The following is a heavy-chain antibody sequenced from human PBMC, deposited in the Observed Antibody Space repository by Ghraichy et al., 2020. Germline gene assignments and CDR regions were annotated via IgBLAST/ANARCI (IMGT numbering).Heavy chain of an antibody. J-gene: IGHJ5*02. Sequence: LSLTCTVSGYSISSGYYWGWIRQPPGKGLEWIGSIYHSGSTYYNPSLKSRVTISVDTSKNQFSLKLSSVTAADTAVYYCAREVLQFDPWGQGTLVTVSS. CDR2: IYHSGST. CDR3: AREVLQFDP. V-gene: IGHV4-38-2*02. CDR1: GYSISSGYY.